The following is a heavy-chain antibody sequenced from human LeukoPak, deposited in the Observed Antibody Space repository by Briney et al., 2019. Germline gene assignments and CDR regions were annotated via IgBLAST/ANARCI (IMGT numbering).Heavy chain of an antibody. CDR2: IYYSGST. Sequence: SETLSLTCTVSGVSLSSYYWSCIRQPPGKGLEWIGYIYYSGSTSYSPSLKSRVSISVDTSKNQFSLQLSSVTAADTAVYYCARFAPLSYSSSTSCSTHDDGDYLSFDYWGQGTLIIVSS. D-gene: IGHD2-2*02. CDR3: ARFAPLSYSSSTSCSTHDDGDYLSFDY. CDR1: GVSLSSYY. J-gene: IGHJ4*02. V-gene: IGHV4-59*08.